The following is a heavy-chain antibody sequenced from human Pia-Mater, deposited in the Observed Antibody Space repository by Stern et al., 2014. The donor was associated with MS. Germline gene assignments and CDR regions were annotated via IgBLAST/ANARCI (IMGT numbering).Heavy chain of an antibody. CDR3: ARDLSGTITIFYYYGMDV. Sequence: VHLVESGAEVKKPGSSVKVSCKASGGTFSTEAISWVRRAPGQGLEWMGGIIPIFATTKYAQKFQGRVTLTADESTSTAYLELSSLRSDDTAVYYCARDLSGTITIFYYYGMDVWGQGTTVTVSS. J-gene: IGHJ6*02. CDR1: GGTFSTEA. CDR2: IIPIFATT. D-gene: IGHD4-11*01. V-gene: IGHV1-69*01.